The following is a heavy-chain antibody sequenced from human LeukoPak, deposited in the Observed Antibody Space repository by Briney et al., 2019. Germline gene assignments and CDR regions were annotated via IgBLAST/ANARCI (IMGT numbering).Heavy chain of an antibody. J-gene: IGHJ4*02. V-gene: IGHV3-7*04. CDR3: TGGGYIDEGFDY. CDR1: GFPFSSYW. D-gene: IGHD5-24*01. CDR2: IKQDGSKK. Sequence: GGSLRPSCVASGFPFSSYWMTWVRQAPGKGLEWVANIKQDGSKKSYVDSVKGRFTISRDNAKNSLYLQMNSLRAEDTDIYYCTGGGYIDEGFDYWGKGPLVTVSS.